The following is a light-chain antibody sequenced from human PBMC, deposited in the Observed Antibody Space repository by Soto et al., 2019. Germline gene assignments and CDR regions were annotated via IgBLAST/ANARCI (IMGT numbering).Light chain of an antibody. J-gene: IGLJ1*01. Sequence: SVLTQPPSASGSPGQSVTISCSGTSSDVGGYNYVSWHQQHPGKAPKLMIYEVSKRPSGVPDRFSGSKSGNTASLIVSGLQAEDEADYYCSSYAGSNNFVFGTGTKVTV. V-gene: IGLV2-8*01. CDR1: SSDVGGYNY. CDR2: EVS. CDR3: SSYAGSNNFV.